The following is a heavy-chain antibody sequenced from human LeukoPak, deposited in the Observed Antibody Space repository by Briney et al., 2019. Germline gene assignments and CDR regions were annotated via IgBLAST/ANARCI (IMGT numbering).Heavy chain of an antibody. V-gene: IGHV1-69*13. CDR3: ARDHTAYYYDSSGLGY. CDR2: IIPIFGTA. J-gene: IGHJ4*02. Sequence: ASVKVSCKASGGTFSSYAISWVRQAPGQGLEWMGGIIPIFGTANYAQKFQGRVTITADESTSTAYMELSSLRSEDTAVYYCARDHTAYYYDSSGLGYWGQGTLVTVSS. D-gene: IGHD3-22*01. CDR1: GGTFSSYA.